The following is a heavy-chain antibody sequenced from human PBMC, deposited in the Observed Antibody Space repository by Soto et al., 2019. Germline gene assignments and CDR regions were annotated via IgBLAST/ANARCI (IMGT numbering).Heavy chain of an antibody. V-gene: IGHV4-4*07. J-gene: IGHJ6*02. CDR2: IYTSGST. CDR3: ARVGGTTWPNYYYYGMDV. D-gene: IGHD1-1*01. Sequence: SETLPLTCTVSGGSISSYYWSWIRQPAGKGLEWIGRIYTSGSTNYNPSLKSRATMSVDTSKNQFSLKLSSVTAADTAVYYCARVGGTTWPNYYYYGMDVWGQGTTVTVSS. CDR1: GGSISSYY.